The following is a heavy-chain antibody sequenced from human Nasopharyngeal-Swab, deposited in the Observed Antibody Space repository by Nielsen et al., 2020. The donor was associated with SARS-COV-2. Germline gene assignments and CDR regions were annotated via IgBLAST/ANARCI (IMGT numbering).Heavy chain of an antibody. V-gene: IGHV4-31*02. D-gene: IGHD3-9*01. CDR3: ARDRTDYDILTGWSYYGMDV. CDR2: IYYSGST. Sequence: WILQPPGKGLEWIGYIYYSGSTYHNPSLKSRVTISVDTSKNQFSLKLSSVTAADTAVYYCARDRTDYDILTGWSYYGMDVWGQGTTVTVSS. J-gene: IGHJ6*02.